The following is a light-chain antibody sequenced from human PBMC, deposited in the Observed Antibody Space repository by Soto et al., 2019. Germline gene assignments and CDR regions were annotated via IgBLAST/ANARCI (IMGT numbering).Light chain of an antibody. CDR2: DVS. Sequence: QSALTQPASVSGSPGQSITISCTGTSSDVGGYNYVSWYQQHPGKAPKLMIYDVSNRPSGGSNRFSGSKSGNTASLTISGVQAEDEADYYCSSYTTSGTLVFGGGTKLTVL. J-gene: IGLJ2*01. CDR1: SSDVGGYNY. CDR3: SSYTTSGTLV. V-gene: IGLV2-14*01.